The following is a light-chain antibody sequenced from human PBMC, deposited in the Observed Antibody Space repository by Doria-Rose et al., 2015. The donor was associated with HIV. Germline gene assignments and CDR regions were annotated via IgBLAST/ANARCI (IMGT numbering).Light chain of an antibody. V-gene: IGKV3-20*01. J-gene: IGKJ1*01. Sequence: TQSPGTLSLSPGERATLSCRASQSFSSTYLAWYQQKPGQAPSLLIYDGSTRATGIPDRFSASGSGTDFTLTFNRLEPEDFALYYCHQYGTSWTFGQGTKAEI. CDR3: HQYGTSWT. CDR2: DGS. CDR1: QSFSSTY.